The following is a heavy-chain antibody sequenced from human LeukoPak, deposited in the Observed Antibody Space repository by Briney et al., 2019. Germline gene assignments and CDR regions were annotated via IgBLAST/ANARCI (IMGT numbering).Heavy chain of an antibody. V-gene: IGHV3-48*03. CDR2: LSNTGSDI. Sequence: QAGGSLRLSCAASGFTFSSSAMSWVRQAPGKGLEYISYLSNTGSDIFYADSVKGRFSISRDNAKNSLYLQMNSLRAEDTAVYYCARGHWGLDCWGQGTLVTVSS. J-gene: IGHJ4*02. CDR3: ARGHWGLDC. CDR1: GFTFSSSA. D-gene: IGHD7-27*01.